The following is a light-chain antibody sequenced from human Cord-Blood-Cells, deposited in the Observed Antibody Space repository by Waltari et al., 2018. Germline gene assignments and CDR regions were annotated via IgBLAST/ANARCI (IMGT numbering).Light chain of an antibody. V-gene: IGKV3-15*01. CDR1: QSVSRN. CDR2: GAS. J-gene: IGKJ1*01. CDR3: QQYNNWPPWT. Sequence: ELVMTQSPAPLSVSPGERPTLSCRASQSVSRNLAWYQQKPGQAPRLLIYGASTRATGIPARFSGSGSGTEFTLTISSLQSEDFAVYYCQQYNNWPPWTFGQGTKVEIK.